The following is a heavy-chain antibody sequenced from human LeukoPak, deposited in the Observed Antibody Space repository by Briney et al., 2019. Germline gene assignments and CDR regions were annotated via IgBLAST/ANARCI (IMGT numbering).Heavy chain of an antibody. J-gene: IGHJ4*02. D-gene: IGHD3-10*01. CDR1: GYSFTGYY. Sequence: EASVKVSCKASGYSFTGYYIHWVRQAPGQGLAWMGWINPYSGDTTYAQKFQGRLTLTRDTSISTAYMEVSRLKSDDTAVYYCARDHVGYYGSGSYQDYWGQGTLVTVSS. CDR2: INPYSGDT. V-gene: IGHV1-2*02. CDR3: ARDHVGYYGSGSYQDY.